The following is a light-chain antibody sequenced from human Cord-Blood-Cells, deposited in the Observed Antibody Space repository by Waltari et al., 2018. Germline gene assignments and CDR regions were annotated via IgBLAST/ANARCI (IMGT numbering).Light chain of an antibody. CDR2: EDN. CDR1: SGSIASNY. Sequence: NFMLTQPHSVSESPGKTVTISCTRSSGSIASNYVQWYHQRPGSSPPTVIYEDNQRPSGVPDRFSGSIDSSSNSASLTISGLKTEDEADYYCQSYDSSNSWVFGGGTKLTVL. CDR3: QSYDSSNSWV. V-gene: IGLV6-57*01. J-gene: IGLJ3*02.